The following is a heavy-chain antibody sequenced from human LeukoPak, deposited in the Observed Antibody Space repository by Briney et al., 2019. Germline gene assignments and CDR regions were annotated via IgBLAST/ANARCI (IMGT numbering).Heavy chain of an antibody. CDR3: ARHVGYEGYCSGRYCYLYYMDV. CDR2: IYHSGST. D-gene: IGHD2-15*01. J-gene: IGHJ6*03. Sequence: PSETLSLTCTVSGGSISSGGYYWSWIRQPPGKGLEWIGYIYHSGSTYYNPSLKSRVTISVDRSNNQLSLQLTSVTAADTAVYYCARHVGYEGYCSGRYCYLYYMDVWGKGTSVTVSS. CDR1: GGSISSGGYY. V-gene: IGHV4-30-2*01.